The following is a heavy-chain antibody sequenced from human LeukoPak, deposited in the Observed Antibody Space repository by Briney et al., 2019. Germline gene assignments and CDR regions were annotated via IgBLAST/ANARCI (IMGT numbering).Heavy chain of an antibody. V-gene: IGHV3-11*03. J-gene: IGHJ4*02. CDR1: GFTFSDFY. CDR3: ARSVVDTRDLDY. CDR2: ISSSSSYT. D-gene: IGHD2-15*01. Sequence: GGSLRLSCAASGFTFSDFYMNWIRQAPGKGLEWVSYISSSSSYTNYADSVKGRFTISRDNAKNSLYLQMNSLRAEDTAVYYCARSVVDTRDLDYWGQGTLVTVSS.